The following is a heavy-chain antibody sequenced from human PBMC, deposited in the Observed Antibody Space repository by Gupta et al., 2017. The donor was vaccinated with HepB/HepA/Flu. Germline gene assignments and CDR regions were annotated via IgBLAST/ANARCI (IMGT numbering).Heavy chain of an antibody. Sequence: EVQLVESGGGLVQPGGSLRLSCAASGFTFSSYWMSWVRQAPGKGLEWVANIKQDGSEKYYVDSVKGRFTISRDNAKNSLYLQMNSLRAEDTAVYYCARDFRPTMIGPTLDYWGQGTLVTVSS. D-gene: IGHD3-22*01. J-gene: IGHJ4*02. CDR1: GFTFSSYW. CDR2: IKQDGSEK. CDR3: ARDFRPTMIGPTLDY. V-gene: IGHV3-7*01.